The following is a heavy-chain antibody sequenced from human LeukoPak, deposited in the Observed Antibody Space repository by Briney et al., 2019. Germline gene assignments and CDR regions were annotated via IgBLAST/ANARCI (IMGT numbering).Heavy chain of an antibody. Sequence: SETLSLTCAVYGGSFSGYYWSWIRQPPGKGLEWIGEINHSGSTNYNPSLKSRVTMSVDTSKNQFSLKLSSVTAADTAVYYCARDPPVTSPLIGNWFDPWGQGTLVTVSS. CDR3: ARDPPVTSPLIGNWFDP. J-gene: IGHJ5*02. D-gene: IGHD2-2*01. CDR2: INHSGST. CDR1: GGSFSGYY. V-gene: IGHV4-34*01.